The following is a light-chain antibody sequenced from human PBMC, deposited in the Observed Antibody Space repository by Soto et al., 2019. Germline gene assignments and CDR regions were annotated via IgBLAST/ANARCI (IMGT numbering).Light chain of an antibody. J-gene: IGKJ4*01. V-gene: IGKV1-9*01. Sequence: DIQLTQSPSFLSASVGDRVTITCRASQGISSYLAWYQQKPGKAPKLLIYSASTLQTGVPSRFSGSGSGTELTLTISSLQPEDFATYHCQQLNSYPLTFGGGTKVDIK. CDR1: QGISSY. CDR3: QQLNSYPLT. CDR2: SAS.